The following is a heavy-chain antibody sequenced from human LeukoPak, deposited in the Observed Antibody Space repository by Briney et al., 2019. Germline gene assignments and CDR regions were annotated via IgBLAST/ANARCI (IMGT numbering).Heavy chain of an antibody. D-gene: IGHD6-19*01. V-gene: IGHV4-59*08. J-gene: IGHJ4*02. CDR2: ISHSGTT. CDR1: GFTFSSYS. CDR3: ARWDDSAWAFGN. Sequence: GSLRLSCAASGFTFSSYSMNWVRQAPGKGLEWVGYISHSGTTSYNSSLKSRVTISVDTSKNQLSLKLTSVTAADTAVYYCARWDDSAWAFGNWGPGTLVTVSS.